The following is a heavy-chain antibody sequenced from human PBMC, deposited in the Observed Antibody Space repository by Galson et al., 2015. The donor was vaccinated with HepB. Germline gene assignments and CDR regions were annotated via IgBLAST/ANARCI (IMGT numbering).Heavy chain of an antibody. CDR2: ISGSSATI. CDR3: AKDPSNLRGNYYYGMDV. V-gene: IGHV3-48*02. J-gene: IGHJ6*02. Sequence: SLRLSCAASGFTFSDYSLNWVRQAPGKGLEWVSYISGSSATIYYADSVKGRFTISRDNAQNSLYLQMNSLRYEDTAVYYCAKDPSNLRGNYYYGMDVWGQGTTVTVSS. CDR1: GFTFSDYS.